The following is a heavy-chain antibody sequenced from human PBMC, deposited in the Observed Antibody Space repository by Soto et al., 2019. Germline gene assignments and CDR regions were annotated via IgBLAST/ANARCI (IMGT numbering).Heavy chain of an antibody. D-gene: IGHD3-10*01. CDR3: SRDGTNGSGTNNWFDP. CDR2: IYYSGST. Sequence: PSETLSLTCTVSGGSITSGGYYWSWIRQHPGKGLEWIGYIYYSGSTYYNPSLKSRVTISLDTSKNQFSLKLSSVTAADTAVYYCSRDGTNGSGTNNWFDPWGQGTLVTSPQ. V-gene: IGHV4-31*03. CDR1: GGSITSGGYY. J-gene: IGHJ5*02.